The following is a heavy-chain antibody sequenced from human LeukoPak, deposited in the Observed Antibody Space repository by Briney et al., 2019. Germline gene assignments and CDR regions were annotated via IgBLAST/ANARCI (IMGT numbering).Heavy chain of an antibody. CDR3: AKPYYYDSSRATHAFDI. V-gene: IGHV3-23*01. CDR2: ISGSGGST. CDR1: GFTFSSYA. D-gene: IGHD3-22*01. J-gene: IGHJ3*02. Sequence: GGSLRLSCAASGFTFSSYAMSWVRQAPGKGLEWVSAISGSGGSTYYADSVKGQFTISRDNSKNTLYLQMNSLRAEDTAVYYCAKPYYYDSSRATHAFDIWGQGTMVTVSS.